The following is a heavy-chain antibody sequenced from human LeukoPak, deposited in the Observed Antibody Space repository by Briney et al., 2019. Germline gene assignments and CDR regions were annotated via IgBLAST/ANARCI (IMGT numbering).Heavy chain of an antibody. D-gene: IGHD3-22*01. Sequence: PSETLSLTCTISGGSVSSSSYYWGWIRQPPGKGLEGIGSIYYSGRTYDNPSLKSRVTMSVDTSKNQFSLKLSSVTAADTAVYYCARLLYDRSGYYWFDPWGQGTLVTVCS. CDR1: GGSVSSSSYY. J-gene: IGHJ5*02. CDR3: ARLLYDRSGYYWFDP. V-gene: IGHV4-39*01. CDR2: IYYSGRT.